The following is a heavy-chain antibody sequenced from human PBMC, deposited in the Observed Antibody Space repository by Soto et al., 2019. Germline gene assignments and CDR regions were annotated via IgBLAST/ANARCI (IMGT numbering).Heavy chain of an antibody. V-gene: IGHV3-23*01. Sequence: EVQLLESGGGLVRPGGSLRLSCAVSGFMFSSYAMTWVRQAPGKGLEWVSSISGSGGSTYYSDSVRGRFTISRDNSKKMLYLEMNSLKGDDTAVYYWAKDGSWGDHYYFDNWGQGTLVTVSS. CDR1: GFMFSSYA. D-gene: IGHD2-21*02. J-gene: IGHJ4*02. CDR3: AKDGSWGDHYYFDN. CDR2: ISGSGGST.